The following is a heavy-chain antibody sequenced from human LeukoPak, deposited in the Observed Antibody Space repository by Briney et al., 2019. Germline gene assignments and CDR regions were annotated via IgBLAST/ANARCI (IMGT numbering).Heavy chain of an antibody. CDR1: EYTFTGYY. D-gene: IGHD6-13*01. CDR2: INPNSGGT. V-gene: IGHV1-2*02. CDR3: ARGRYSSSWYGGDAFDI. Sequence: ASVKVSCKASEYTFTGYYMHWVRQAPGQGLEWMGWINPNSGGTNYAQKFQGRVTMTRDTSISTAYMELSRLRSDDTAVYYCARGRYSSSWYGGDAFDIWGQGTTVTISS. J-gene: IGHJ3*02.